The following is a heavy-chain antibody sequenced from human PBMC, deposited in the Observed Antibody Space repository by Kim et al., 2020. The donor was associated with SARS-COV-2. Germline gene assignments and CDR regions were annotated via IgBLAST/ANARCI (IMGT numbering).Heavy chain of an antibody. CDR3: AKDLLRVRDGMDV. J-gene: IGHJ6*02. V-gene: IGHV3-30*02. Sequence: ANPVQGRFTISRDNSKNTLYRQRNSLRAEARAVYYCAKDLLRVRDGMDVWGQGTTVTVSS. D-gene: IGHD1-26*01.